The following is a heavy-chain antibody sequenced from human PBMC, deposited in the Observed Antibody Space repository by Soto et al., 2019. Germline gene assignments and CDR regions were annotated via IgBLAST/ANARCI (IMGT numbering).Heavy chain of an antibody. V-gene: IGHV3-21*01. Sequence: AGGSLRLSCAASGFTFSSYSMNWVRQAPGKGLEWVSSISSSSSYIYYADSVKGRFTISRDNAKNSLYLQMNSLRAEDTAVYYCARGYTAVGYGMDVWGQGTTVTLSS. J-gene: IGHJ6*02. CDR1: GFTFSSYS. D-gene: IGHD1-1*01. CDR3: ARGYTAVGYGMDV. CDR2: ISSSSSYI.